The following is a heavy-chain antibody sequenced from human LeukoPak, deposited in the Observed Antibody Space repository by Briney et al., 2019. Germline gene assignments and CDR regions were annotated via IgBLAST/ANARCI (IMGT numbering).Heavy chain of an antibody. D-gene: IGHD6-19*01. V-gene: IGHV3-33*08. CDR2: IWYDGSNK. CDR3: ARDPGVRWLVGFDY. CDR1: GFAFSSCG. Sequence: GRSLRLSCAASGFAFSSCGVHWVRQAPGKGLEWVADIWYDGSNKYYEDSVKGRFTISRDNSKNTLYLQMNSLRAEDTAVYYCARDPGVRWLVGFDYWGQGTLVTVSS. J-gene: IGHJ4*02.